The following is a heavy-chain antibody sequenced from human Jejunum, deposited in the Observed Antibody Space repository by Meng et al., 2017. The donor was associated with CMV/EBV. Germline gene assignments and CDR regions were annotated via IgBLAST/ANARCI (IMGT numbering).Heavy chain of an antibody. V-gene: IGHV1-2*02. CDR2: INSHSGAT. D-gene: IGHD6-6*01. CDR3: LTYTSSSHSFGP. CDR1: GDTPTADF. Sequence: CKASGDTPTADFMLWVRQAPGQGLEWMGWINSHSGATQYAQKFQGRVTMTRDTSISTVYMDLSSLRSDDTADYYCLTYTSSSHSFGPWGQGTLVTVSS. J-gene: IGHJ5*02.